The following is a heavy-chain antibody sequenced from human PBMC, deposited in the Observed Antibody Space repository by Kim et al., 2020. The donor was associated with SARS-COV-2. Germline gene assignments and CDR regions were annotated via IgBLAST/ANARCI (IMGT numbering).Heavy chain of an antibody. V-gene: IGHV3-74*01. CDR2: INSDGSST. D-gene: IGHD2-2*01. J-gene: IGHJ4*01. CDR3: ARDQAYCSSSSCPFDY. Sequence: GGSLRLSCSASGFTFSNFWMNWVRQTPEKGLMWVSQINSDGSSTTYADSVQGRVTISRDNARNTLYLEMNSLRAEDTAVYYCARDQAYCSSSSCPFDYWGQGNLVSVS. CDR1: GFTFSNFW.